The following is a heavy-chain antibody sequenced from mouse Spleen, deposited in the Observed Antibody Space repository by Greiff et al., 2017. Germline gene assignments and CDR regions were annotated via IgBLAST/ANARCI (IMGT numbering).Heavy chain of an antibody. CDR1: GFTFSDYG. D-gene: IGHD2-4*01. CDR3: ERDYDGYAMDY. J-gene: IGHJ4*01. CDR2: ISRGSSTI. V-gene: IGHV5-17*03. Sequence: EVKLVESGGGLVKPGGSLKLSCAASGFTFSDYGMHWVRQAPEKGLEWVAYISRGSSTIYYADTVKGRFTISKDNAKNTLYLQMSSLRSEDTAMYYCERDYDGYAMDYWGQRTSVTVSS.